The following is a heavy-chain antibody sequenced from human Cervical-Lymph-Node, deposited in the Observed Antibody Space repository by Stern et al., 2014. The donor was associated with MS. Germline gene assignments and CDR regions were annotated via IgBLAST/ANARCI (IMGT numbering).Heavy chain of an antibody. CDR1: GGTLSNYG. D-gene: IGHD4-17*01. CDR3: ARDGDSSMLGLDV. J-gene: IGHJ6*02. Sequence: VQLVESGAEVKKPGSSVKVSCKASGGTLSNYGFSWVRQAPGQGLEWMGGIIPMFGTANYAQKFQGRVTLTADDSTNTAYMDLSSLTSEDTAVYYCARDGDSSMLGLDVWGQGTTVTVSS. CDR2: IIPMFGTA. V-gene: IGHV1-69*01.